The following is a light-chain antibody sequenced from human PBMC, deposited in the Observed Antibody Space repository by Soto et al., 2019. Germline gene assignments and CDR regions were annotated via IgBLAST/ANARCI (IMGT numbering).Light chain of an antibody. CDR2: KAS. CDR1: QAISRW. V-gene: IGKV1-5*03. J-gene: IGKJ1*01. CDR3: QHYNSYSEA. Sequence: DIQMTQSPSTLSGSVGDRVTIPCRASQAISRWVAWYQQKPGKATKLLIYKASTLKSGVASRFSGSGAGTEFTLTISSLQPDDFATYYCQHYNSYSEAFGQGTKVDIK.